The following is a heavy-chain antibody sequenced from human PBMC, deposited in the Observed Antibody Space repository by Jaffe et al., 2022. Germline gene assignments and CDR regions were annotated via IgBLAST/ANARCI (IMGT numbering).Heavy chain of an antibody. V-gene: IGHV4-4*02. Sequence: QVQLQESGPGLVKPSGTLSLTCAVSRGSINSSTWWTWVRQPPGKGLEWIGEIYHSGNTNYNPSLKSRVTISVDNSKNQFSLRLTSVTAADTAVYYCAKIFRGSPKWESSGDYWGQGTLVTVSS. CDR3: AKIFRGSPKWESSGDY. J-gene: IGHJ4*02. D-gene: IGHD1-26*01. CDR2: IYHSGNT. CDR1: RGSINSSTW.